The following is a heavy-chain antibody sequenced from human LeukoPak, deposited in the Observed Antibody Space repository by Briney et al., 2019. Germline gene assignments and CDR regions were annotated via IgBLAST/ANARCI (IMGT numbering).Heavy chain of an antibody. CDR3: ERAHGERSGFAY. J-gene: IGHJ4*02. V-gene: IGHV4-59*12. D-gene: IGHD3-3*01. CDR1: GDSMRGYY. Sequence: WETLSLTCSVSGDSMRGYYWSWVRQAPGRGLEWMGYNNDNGNTNYNPSLKSRVTMSVDMSMSQFSLKLTSATAADTAIYYCERAHGERSGFAYWGQGTLVTASS. CDR2: NNDNGNT.